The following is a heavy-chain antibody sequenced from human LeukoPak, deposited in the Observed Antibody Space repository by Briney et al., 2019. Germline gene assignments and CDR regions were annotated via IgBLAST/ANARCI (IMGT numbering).Heavy chain of an antibody. V-gene: IGHV4-61*02. CDR1: GGSISSGSYY. CDR2: IYTSGST. D-gene: IGHD3-10*01. J-gene: IGHJ4*02. CDR3: ARATFGELLIGY. Sequence: SETLSLTCTVSGGSISSGSYYWSWIRQPAGKGLEWIGRIYTSGSTNYNPSLKSRVTISVDTSKNQFSLKLSSVTAADTAVYYCARATFGELLIGYWGQGTLVTVSS.